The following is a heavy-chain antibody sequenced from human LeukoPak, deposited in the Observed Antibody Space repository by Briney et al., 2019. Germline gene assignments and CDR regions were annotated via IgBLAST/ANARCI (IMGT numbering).Heavy chain of an antibody. D-gene: IGHD5-18*01. CDR1: GFTFSSYA. V-gene: IGHV3-30*04. J-gene: IGHJ4*02. CDR3: ARDSPDSYGYIFDY. CDR2: ISYDGSNK. Sequence: GRSLRPSCAASGFTFSSYAMHWVRQAPGKGLEWVAVISYDGSNKYYADSVKGRFTISRDNSKNTLYLQMNSLRAEDTAVYYCARDSPDSYGYIFDYWGQGPLVTVSS.